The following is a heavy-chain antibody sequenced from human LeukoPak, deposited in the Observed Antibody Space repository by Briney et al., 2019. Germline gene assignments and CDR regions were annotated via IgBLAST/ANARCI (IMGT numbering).Heavy chain of an antibody. Sequence: SETLSLTCAVYGGSFSGYYWSWVRQPAGKGMEWDGEINNSGSPNYTPSLKSRLTISVDPSNNHFSLKLSSVTAADTAVYYCARGHADSSSWYGYWGQGTLVTVSS. CDR3: ARGHADSSSWYGY. V-gene: IGHV4-34*01. D-gene: IGHD6-13*01. CDR1: GGSFSGYY. CDR2: INNSGSP. J-gene: IGHJ4*02.